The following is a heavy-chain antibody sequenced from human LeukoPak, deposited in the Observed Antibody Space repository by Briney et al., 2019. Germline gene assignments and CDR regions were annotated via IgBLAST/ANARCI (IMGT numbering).Heavy chain of an antibody. CDR3: AKTRPLDSSSWSHGDY. CDR2: IWYDGSSK. CDR1: GFTFSSYG. J-gene: IGHJ4*02. V-gene: IGHV3-33*06. Sequence: GGSLRLSCAASGFTFSSYGMHWVRQAPGKGLEWVAVIWYDGSSKYYADSVKGRFTISRDNSKNTLYLQMNSLRAEDTAVYYCAKTRPLDSSSWSHGDYWGQGTLVTVSS. D-gene: IGHD6-13*01.